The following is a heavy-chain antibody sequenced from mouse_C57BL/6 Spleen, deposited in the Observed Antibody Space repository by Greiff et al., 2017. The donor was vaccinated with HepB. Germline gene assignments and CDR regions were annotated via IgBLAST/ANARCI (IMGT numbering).Heavy chain of an antibody. Sequence: VKLVESGAELARPGASVKMSCKASGYTFTSYTMHWVKQRPGQGLEWIGYINPSSGYTKYNQKFKDKATLTADKSSSTAYMQLSSLTSEDSAVYYCARESPRLFDYWGQGTTLTVSS. CDR1: GYTFTSYT. CDR3: ARESPRLFDY. J-gene: IGHJ2*01. V-gene: IGHV1-4*01. CDR2: INPSSGYT. D-gene: IGHD6-2*01.